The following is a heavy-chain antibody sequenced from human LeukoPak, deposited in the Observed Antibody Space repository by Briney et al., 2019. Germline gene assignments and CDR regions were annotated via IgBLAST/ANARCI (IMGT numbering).Heavy chain of an antibody. CDR1: GGTFSNFA. V-gene: IGHV1-69*05. CDR2: IIPIFGTA. Sequence: GASVTVSCKASGGTFSNFAISWVRQAPGQGLQWMGGIIPIFGTASYAQKLQGRVTITTDESTSTAYMELRSLRSEDTAVYYCARAQGDYRNFNNKWFDPWGQGTLVTVSS. CDR3: ARAQGDYRNFNNKWFDP. D-gene: IGHD4-11*01. J-gene: IGHJ5*02.